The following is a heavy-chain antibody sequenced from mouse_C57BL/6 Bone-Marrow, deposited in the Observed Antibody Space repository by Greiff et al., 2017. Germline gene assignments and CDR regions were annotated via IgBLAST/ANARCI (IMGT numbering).Heavy chain of an antibody. J-gene: IGHJ3*01. V-gene: IGHV1-72*01. CDR2: IDPNSGGT. Sequence: QVQLQQPGAELVKPGASVKLSCKASGYTFTSYWMHWVKQRPGRGLEWIGRIDPNSGGTKYNEKFKSKATLTVDKPSSTAYLQLSSLTSEDSAGYYCAREGNDYDDGSWFAYWGQGTLVTVSA. CDR3: AREGNDYDDGSWFAY. D-gene: IGHD2-4*01. CDR1: GYTFTSYW.